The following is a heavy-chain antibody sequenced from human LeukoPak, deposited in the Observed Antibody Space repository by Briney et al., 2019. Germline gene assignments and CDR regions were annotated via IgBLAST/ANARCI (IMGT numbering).Heavy chain of an antibody. D-gene: IGHD2-21*01. CDR1: GGTFSSYV. Sequence: SVKVSCKASGGTFSSYVISWVRQAPGQGLEWMGGIIPIFGTANYAQKFQGRVTITADESTSTAYMELSSLRSEDTAVYYCAGSRGIPEYYFDYWGQGTLVTVSS. V-gene: IGHV1-69*13. CDR3: AGSRGIPEYYFDY. J-gene: IGHJ4*02. CDR2: IIPIFGTA.